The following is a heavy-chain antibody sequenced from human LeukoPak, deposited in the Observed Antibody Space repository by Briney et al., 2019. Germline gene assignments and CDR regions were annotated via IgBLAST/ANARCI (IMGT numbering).Heavy chain of an antibody. D-gene: IGHD5-12*01. J-gene: IGHJ3*02. CDR1: GYTFTSYY. CDR2: INPSGGST. CDR3: ARDPAIVATARAFDI. V-gene: IGHV1-46*01. Sequence: GASVKVSCKASGYTFTSYYMHWVRQAPGQGLEWMGIINPSGGSTSYAQKFQGRVTMTRDTSTSIVYMELSSLRSEDTAVYYCARDPAIVATARAFDIWGQGTMVTVSS.